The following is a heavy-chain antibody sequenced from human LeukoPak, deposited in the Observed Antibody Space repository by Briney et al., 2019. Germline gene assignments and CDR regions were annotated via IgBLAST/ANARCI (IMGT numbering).Heavy chain of an antibody. Sequence: ASVKVSCKVSGYNLTALSIHWVRQAPEKGPEWLGGFDPEDGETIYAQMFQGRVTMTEDTSSDTAYMELSSLRFEDTAVYYCATVGEFRGYNYGWGVFDYWGQGTLVTVSS. D-gene: IGHD5-18*01. CDR1: GYNLTALS. CDR3: ATVGEFRGYNYGWGVFDY. CDR2: FDPEDGET. J-gene: IGHJ4*02. V-gene: IGHV1-24*01.